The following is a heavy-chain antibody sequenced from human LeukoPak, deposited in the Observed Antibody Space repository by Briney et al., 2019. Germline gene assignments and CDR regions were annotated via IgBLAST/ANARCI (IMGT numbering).Heavy chain of an antibody. CDR1: GFTFSSYG. Sequence: GGSLRLSCAASGFTFSSYGMHWVRQAPGKGLEWVAFVRYDRRNQYYADSVKGRFTISRDNSKNTLYLQMNSLRAEDTAVYYCAKDYSDSSGYFRVPHVFDFWGQGTLVTVSS. D-gene: IGHD3-22*01. CDR2: VRYDRRNQ. V-gene: IGHV3-30*02. J-gene: IGHJ4*02. CDR3: AKDYSDSSGYFRVPHVFDF.